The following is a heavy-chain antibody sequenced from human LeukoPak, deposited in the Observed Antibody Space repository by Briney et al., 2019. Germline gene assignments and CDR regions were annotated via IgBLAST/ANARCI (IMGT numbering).Heavy chain of an antibody. CDR1: GYTFTSYA. Sequence: GASVKVSCKASGYTFTSYAISWVRQAPGQGLEWMGWISGYNGNTNYVQKLQGRVTMTTDTSTSTAYTELRSLRSDDTAVYYCARQAPHSSGWYYFDYWGQGTLVTVSS. V-gene: IGHV1-18*01. CDR2: ISGYNGNT. J-gene: IGHJ4*02. D-gene: IGHD3-22*01. CDR3: ARQAPHSSGWYYFDY.